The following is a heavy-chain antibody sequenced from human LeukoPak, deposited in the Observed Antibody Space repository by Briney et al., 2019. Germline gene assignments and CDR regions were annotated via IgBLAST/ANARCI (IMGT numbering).Heavy chain of an antibody. Sequence: PSETLSLTCTVSGGSISSSSYYWGWIRQPPGKGLEWIGSIYYSGSTNYNPSLKSRVTISVDTSKNQFSLELSSVTAADTAVYYCARGGSSTWYARYFDLWGRGTLVTVSS. CDR3: ARGGSSTWYARYFDL. J-gene: IGHJ2*01. D-gene: IGHD6-13*01. CDR1: GGSISSSSYY. V-gene: IGHV4-39*07. CDR2: IYYSGST.